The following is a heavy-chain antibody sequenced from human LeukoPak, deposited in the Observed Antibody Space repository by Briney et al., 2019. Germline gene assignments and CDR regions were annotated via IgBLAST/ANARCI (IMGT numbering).Heavy chain of an antibody. CDR3: AKDRLPYGSGSYNAFDI. Sequence: GGSLRLSCAASGFTFSNAWMSWVRQAPGKGLEWVGRIKSKTDGGTTDYAAPVKGRFTISRDDSKNTLYLQMNSLKTEDTAVYYCAKDRLPYGSGSYNAFDIWGQGTMVTVSS. CDR2: IKSKTDGGTT. D-gene: IGHD3-10*01. V-gene: IGHV3-15*01. CDR1: GFTFSNAW. J-gene: IGHJ3*02.